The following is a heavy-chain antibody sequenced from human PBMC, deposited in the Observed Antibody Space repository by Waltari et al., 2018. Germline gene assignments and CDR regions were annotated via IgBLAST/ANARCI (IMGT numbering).Heavy chain of an antibody. Sequence: QVQLQQWGAGLLKPSGTLSLTCAVYGGSFSGYYWSWIRQPPGKGLEWIGEINHSGSTNYNPSLKSRVTISVDTSKNQFSLKLSSVTAADTAVYYCARAEYYYDSSGLGGFDYWGQGTLVTVSS. CDR1: GGSFSGYY. J-gene: IGHJ4*02. CDR2: INHSGST. D-gene: IGHD3-22*01. V-gene: IGHV4-34*01. CDR3: ARAEYYYDSSGLGGFDY.